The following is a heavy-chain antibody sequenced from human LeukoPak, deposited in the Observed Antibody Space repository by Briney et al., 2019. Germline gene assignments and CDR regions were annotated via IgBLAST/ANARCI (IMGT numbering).Heavy chain of an antibody. CDR3: AKDVGGPLADAFDI. Sequence: PGGSLRLSCAASGFTFRDYAMYWVRQAPGKGLEWVSGISWDSSSVAYADSVKGRFTISRDNAKNSLYLQMNSPRAEDMALYYCAKDVGGPLADAFDIWGQGTMVTVSS. CDR1: GFTFRDYA. D-gene: IGHD2-15*01. CDR2: ISWDSSSV. J-gene: IGHJ3*02. V-gene: IGHV3-9*03.